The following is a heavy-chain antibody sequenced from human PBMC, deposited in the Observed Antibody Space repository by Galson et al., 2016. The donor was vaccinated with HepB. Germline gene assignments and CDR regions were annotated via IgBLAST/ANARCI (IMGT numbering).Heavy chain of an antibody. V-gene: IGHV3-30-3*01. CDR2: ISSDGSNK. Sequence: SLRLSCAASGFSLTSYTTHWVRQAPGKGLDWVAFISSDGSNKDYAESVKGRFTVSRDNSKNTLNLQMNSLRLEDTAVYYCARGRGLVPDYWGRGTLAIVSS. CDR1: GFSLTSYT. CDR3: ARGRGLVPDY. D-gene: IGHD6-13*01. J-gene: IGHJ4*02.